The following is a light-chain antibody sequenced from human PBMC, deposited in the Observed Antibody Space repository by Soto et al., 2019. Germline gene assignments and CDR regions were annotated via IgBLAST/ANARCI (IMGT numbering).Light chain of an antibody. V-gene: IGLV3-25*03. CDR2: KDT. Sequence: SYELTQPPSVSVSPGQTARITCSGDALPKQYAYWYQQKPGQAPVLVIYKDTERPSRIPERFSGSSSGTTVTLTISGVQAEDEADYYCQSADSSDTYVVFGGGTKLTVL. CDR1: ALPKQY. J-gene: IGLJ2*01. CDR3: QSADSSDTYVV.